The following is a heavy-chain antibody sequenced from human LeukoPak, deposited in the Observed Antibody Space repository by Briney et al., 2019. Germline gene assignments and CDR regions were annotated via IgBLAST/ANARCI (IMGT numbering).Heavy chain of an antibody. CDR2: IIPIFGTA. D-gene: IGHD3-10*01. CDR1: GGTFSSYA. V-gene: IGHV1-69*01. CDR3: AGDPGSYYYGSGTNWFDP. J-gene: IGHJ5*02. Sequence: ASVKVSCKASGGTFSSYAISWVRQAPGQGLEWMGGIIPIFGTANYAQKFQGRVTITADESTSTAYMELSSLRSEDTAVYYCAGDPGSYYYGSGTNWFDPWGQGTLVTVSS.